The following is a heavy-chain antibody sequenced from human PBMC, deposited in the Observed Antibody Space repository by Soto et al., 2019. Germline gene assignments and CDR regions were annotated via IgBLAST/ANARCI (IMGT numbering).Heavy chain of an antibody. V-gene: IGHV3-33*08. CDR1: GFTFSSYG. CDR3: ARDDIPGRAVAIYGMDV. D-gene: IGHD6-19*01. CDR2: IWYVGSNK. J-gene: IGHJ6*02. Sequence: PGGSLRLSCAASGFTFSSYGMHWVRQAPGKGLEWVAVIWYVGSNKYYADPVKGRFTISRDNSKNTLYLQINSLRAEDTAVYYCARDDIPGRAVAIYGMDVWGQGTTVTVSS.